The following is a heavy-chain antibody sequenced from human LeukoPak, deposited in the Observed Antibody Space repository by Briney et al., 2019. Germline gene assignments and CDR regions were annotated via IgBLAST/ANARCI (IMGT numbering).Heavy chain of an antibody. CDR2: ISGSGGST. D-gene: IGHD3-10*01. V-gene: IGHV3-23*01. J-gene: IGHJ4*02. Sequence: PGGSLRLSCAASGFTFSSYAMSWVRQAPGKGLEWVSAISGSGGSTYYADSVKGRFTISRDNSKNTLYLQMNSLRAEDTAVYYCAKDLTLWFGEPIDYWGQGTLVTVSS. CDR3: AKDLTLWFGEPIDY. CDR1: GFTFSSYA.